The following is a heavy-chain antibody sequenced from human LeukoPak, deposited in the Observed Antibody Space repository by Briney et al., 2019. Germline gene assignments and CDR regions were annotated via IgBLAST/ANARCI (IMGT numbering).Heavy chain of an antibody. CDR2: IHTSGST. V-gene: IGHV4-61*02. CDR3: ARSDYDFWSGETAENWYFDF. CDR1: GGYINRGSFY. J-gene: IGHJ2*01. D-gene: IGHD3-3*01. Sequence: SQTLSLTCIVSGGYINRGSFYYNWIRQPVRKGLEWIGRIHTSGSTNYKPSLKSRVTISVDTSKNHFSLKMTSVTAADTAVYYCARSDYDFWSGETAENWYFDFWGRGTLVTVSS.